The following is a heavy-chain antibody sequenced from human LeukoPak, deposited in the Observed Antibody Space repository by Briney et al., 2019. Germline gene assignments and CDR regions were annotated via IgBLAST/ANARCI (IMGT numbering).Heavy chain of an antibody. J-gene: IGHJ6*03. Sequence: PGGSLRLSCAASGFTFNYYAMSWVRQAPGMGLEWLSYVSGSGGATYYAASVKGRFTISRDNSKNTVYLQMGSLRAEDTAVYYCAKNRGGTYKYYMDVWGNGTTVTVSS. V-gene: IGHV3-23*01. D-gene: IGHD1-1*01. CDR1: GFTFNYYA. CDR2: VSGSGGAT. CDR3: AKNRGGTYKYYMDV.